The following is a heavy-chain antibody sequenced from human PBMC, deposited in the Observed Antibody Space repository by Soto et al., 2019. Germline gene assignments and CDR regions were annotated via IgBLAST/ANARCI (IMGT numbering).Heavy chain of an antibody. D-gene: IGHD4-4*01. J-gene: IGHJ4*02. V-gene: IGHV1-69*02. CDR3: ARGDRVTAYDY. Sequence: SVKVSCKASGGTFSSYTISWVRQAPGQGLEWMGRIIPILGIANYAQKFQGRVTITADKSTSTAYMELSSLRSEDTAVYYCARGDRVTAYDYWGQGTLVTVSS. CDR1: GGTFSSYT. CDR2: IIPILGIA.